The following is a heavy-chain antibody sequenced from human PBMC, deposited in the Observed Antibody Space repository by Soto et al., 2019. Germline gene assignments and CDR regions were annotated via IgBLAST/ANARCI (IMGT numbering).Heavy chain of an antibody. J-gene: IGHJ6*02. Sequence: SETLSLTCTVSGGSISSYYWSWIRQPPGKGLEWIGYIYYSGSTNYNPSLKSRVTISVDTSKNQFSLKLSSVTAADTAVYYCARDRITMVRGVSGPQTSYGMDVWGQGTTVTVSS. CDR3: ARDRITMVRGVSGPQTSYGMDV. CDR1: GGSISSYY. V-gene: IGHV4-59*01. CDR2: IYYSGST. D-gene: IGHD3-10*01.